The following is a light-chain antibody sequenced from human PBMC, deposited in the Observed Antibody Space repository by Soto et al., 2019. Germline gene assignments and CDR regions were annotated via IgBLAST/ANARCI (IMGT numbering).Light chain of an antibody. J-gene: IGKJ4*01. Sequence: EIVMTQSPATLSVSPGERATLSCRASQSVSTNLAWYQQIPGQAPRLLIYAASTRATGIPARFSGSGSGTEFTLTVSSLQSEDFAVYYCQQYDRWPLTFGGGTKVEIK. CDR1: QSVSTN. V-gene: IGKV3D-15*01. CDR2: AAS. CDR3: QQYDRWPLT.